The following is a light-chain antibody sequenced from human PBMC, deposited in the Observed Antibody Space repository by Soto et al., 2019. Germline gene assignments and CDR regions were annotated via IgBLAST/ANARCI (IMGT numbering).Light chain of an antibody. V-gene: IGLV2-14*01. CDR1: SSDVGAYDY. Sequence: QSALTQPASVSGSPGQSIAISCTGTSSDVGAYDYVSWYQQHPGKAPKLMIYDVSNRPSGVSNRFSGSKSANTASLTISGLRVEDGADYSCTSYTSSGNYVFGPGTKVTVL. CDR3: TSYTSSGNYV. CDR2: DVS. J-gene: IGLJ1*01.